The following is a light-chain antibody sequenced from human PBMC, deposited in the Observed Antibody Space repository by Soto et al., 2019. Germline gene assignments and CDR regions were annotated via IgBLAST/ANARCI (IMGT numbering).Light chain of an antibody. CDR3: QQSYSTPDT. Sequence: DIQMTQSPSSLSASVGDRVTITCRASQSISSYLNWYQQTPGKAPKLLIYAASSLQSWVPSRFSGSGSGTAFTLTISSLQPEDFATYSCQQSYSTPDTFGQGTKLEIK. V-gene: IGKV1-39*01. CDR2: AAS. CDR1: QSISSY. J-gene: IGKJ2*01.